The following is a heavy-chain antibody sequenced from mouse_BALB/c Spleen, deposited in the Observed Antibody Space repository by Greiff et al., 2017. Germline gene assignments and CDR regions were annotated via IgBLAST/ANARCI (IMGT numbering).Heavy chain of an antibody. J-gene: IGHJ4*01. Sequence: EVQLVESGGGLVKPGGSLKLSCAASGFTFSDYYMYWVRQTPEKRLEWVATISDGGSYTYYPDSVKGRFTISRENAKNNLYLQMSSLKSEDTAMYYCARARVYYGSSYDAMDYWGQGTSVTVAS. CDR2: ISDGGSYT. D-gene: IGHD1-1*01. CDR1: GFTFSDYY. V-gene: IGHV5-4*02. CDR3: ARARVYYGSSYDAMDY.